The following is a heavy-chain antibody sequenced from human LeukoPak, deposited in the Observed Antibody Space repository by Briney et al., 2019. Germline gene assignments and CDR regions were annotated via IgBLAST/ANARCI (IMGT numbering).Heavy chain of an antibody. Sequence: KPGESLKISCTGSGYSFTSYWIGWVRQMPGKGLEWMGIIYPGDSDTRYSPSFQGQVTISADKSISTAYLQWCSLKASDTAMYYCARLELYYYGSGSYPPPDYWGQGTLVTVSS. CDR3: ARLELYYYGSGSYPPPDY. CDR2: IYPGDSDT. D-gene: IGHD3-10*01. V-gene: IGHV5-51*03. J-gene: IGHJ4*02. CDR1: GYSFTSYW.